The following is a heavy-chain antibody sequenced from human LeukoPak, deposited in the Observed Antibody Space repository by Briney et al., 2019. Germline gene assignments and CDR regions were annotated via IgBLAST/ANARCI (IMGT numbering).Heavy chain of an antibody. J-gene: IGHJ4*02. CDR2: IYPGDSDT. CDR1: GYSFTSYW. D-gene: IGHD6-6*01. V-gene: IGHV5-51*01. CDR3: ARHFGVFGAARAFDY. Sequence: GESLKISCKGSGYSFTSYWIGWVRQMPGKGLEWMEIIYPGDSDTRYSPSFQGQVTISADKSISTAYLQWSSLKASDTAMYYCARHFGVFGAARAFDYWGQGTLVTVSS.